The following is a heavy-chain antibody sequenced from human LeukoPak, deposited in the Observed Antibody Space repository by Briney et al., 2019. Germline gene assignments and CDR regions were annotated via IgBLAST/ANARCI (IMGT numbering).Heavy chain of an antibody. D-gene: IGHD1-26*01. CDR3: AKDWEFRAFDI. CDR1: GFTFSNAW. CDR2: IKSKTDGGTT. V-gene: IGHV3-15*01. Sequence: GGSLRLSCAASGFTFSNAWMSWVRQAPGKGLEWVGRIKSKTDGGTTDYAAPVKGRFTISRDDSKNTLYLQMNSLKTEDTAVYYCAKDWEFRAFDIWGQGTMVTVSS. J-gene: IGHJ3*02.